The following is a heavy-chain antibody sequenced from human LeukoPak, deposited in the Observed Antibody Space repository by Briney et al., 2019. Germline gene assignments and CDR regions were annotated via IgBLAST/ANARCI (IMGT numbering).Heavy chain of an antibody. D-gene: IGHD7-27*01. CDR3: ARDLAWGGY. CDR1: GFTFTSYS. V-gene: IGHV3-30*04. CDR2: ISSDGSNE. J-gene: IGHJ4*02. Sequence: GGSLRLSCAASGFTFTSYSMHWVRQAPGKGLEWVALISSDGSNEKYADSVKGRLTISRDNAKNSLYLQMNSLRAEDTAVYYCARDLAWGGYWGQGTLVTVSS.